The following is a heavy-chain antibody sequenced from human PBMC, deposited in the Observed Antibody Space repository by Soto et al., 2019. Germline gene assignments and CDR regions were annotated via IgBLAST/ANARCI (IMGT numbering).Heavy chain of an antibody. Sequence: SETLSLTCDVSGGSISIGTDYWGWIRQPPGKGLEWIGNIHYGGSTNYNPSLKSRLNISVDTSKNQFSLKLSSVTAADTAVYYCARRLGERDYYYGMDVWGQGTTVTVSS. CDR3: ARRLGERDYYYGMDV. V-gene: IGHV4-39*01. D-gene: IGHD3-16*01. CDR2: IHYGGST. J-gene: IGHJ6*02. CDR1: GGSISIGTDY.